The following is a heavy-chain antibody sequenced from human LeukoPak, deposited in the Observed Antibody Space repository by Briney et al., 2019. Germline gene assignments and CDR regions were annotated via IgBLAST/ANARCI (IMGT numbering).Heavy chain of an antibody. J-gene: IGHJ4*02. CDR3: ASAYYDILGGHFDY. V-gene: IGHV4-39*07. Sequence: PSETLSLTCTVSYGSISDISYYWGWIRQPPGKGLEWIGSIYYSGRTYYNSPLKSRVTISVDTSKNQFSLKVTSVTAADTAVYYCASAYYDILGGHFDYWGQGTLVTVSS. CDR1: YGSISDISYY. D-gene: IGHD3-9*01. CDR2: IYYSGRT.